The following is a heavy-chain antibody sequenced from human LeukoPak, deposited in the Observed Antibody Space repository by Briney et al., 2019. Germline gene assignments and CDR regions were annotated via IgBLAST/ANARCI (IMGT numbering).Heavy chain of an antibody. Sequence: SETLSLTCAVYGGSFSGYYWSWIRQPPGKGLEWIGEINHSGSTNYNPSLKSRVTISVDTSKNRFSLKLSSVTAADTAVYYCARHYYDSSGDFDYWGQGTLVTVSS. D-gene: IGHD3-22*01. J-gene: IGHJ4*02. V-gene: IGHV4-34*01. CDR1: GGSFSGYY. CDR3: ARHYYDSSGDFDY. CDR2: INHSGST.